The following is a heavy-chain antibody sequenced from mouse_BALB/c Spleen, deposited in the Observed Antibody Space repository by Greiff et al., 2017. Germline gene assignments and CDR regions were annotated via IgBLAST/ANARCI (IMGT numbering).Heavy chain of an antibody. V-gene: IGHV2-5-1*01. CDR1: GFSLTSYG. Sequence: QVQLKESGPSLVQPSQSLSITCTVSGFSLTSYGVHWVRQSPGKGLEWLGVIWRGGSTDYNAAFMSRLSITKDNSKSQVFFKMNSLQADDTAMYYCATSGYYGYAWFAYWGQGTLVTVSA. J-gene: IGHJ3*01. D-gene: IGHD2-2*01. CDR2: IWRGGST. CDR3: ATSGYYGYAWFAY.